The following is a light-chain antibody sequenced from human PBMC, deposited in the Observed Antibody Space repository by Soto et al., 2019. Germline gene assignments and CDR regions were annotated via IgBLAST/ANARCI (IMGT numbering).Light chain of an antibody. J-gene: IGLJ3*02. CDR3: CSYTRSYTWV. CDR1: SSDVGDGDF. Sequence: QSALTQPASVSGSPGQSITISCTGTSSDVGDGDFVSWYQQRPGKVPKLMIYKVSNRPSGVSNRFSGSKSGNTASLTISGLQAEDEADYYCCSYTRSYTWVFGGGTQLTVL. V-gene: IGLV2-14*01. CDR2: KVS.